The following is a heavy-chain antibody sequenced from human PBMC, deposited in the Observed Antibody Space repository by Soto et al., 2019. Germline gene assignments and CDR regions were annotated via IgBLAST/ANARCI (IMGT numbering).Heavy chain of an antibody. J-gene: IGHJ4*02. V-gene: IGHV3-23*01. D-gene: IGHD1-26*01. CDR3: ARWSFLDY. Sequence: EVQLLGSGGGLVRPGGSLRLSCTASGFSFSSYALSWVRQAPGKGLGWVSTISGSDGKTYYADSVKGRFSISRDTSKTTLYLEMTSLRVEDTAVYYCARWSFLDYWGQGTRVTVS. CDR1: GFSFSSYA. CDR2: ISGSDGKT.